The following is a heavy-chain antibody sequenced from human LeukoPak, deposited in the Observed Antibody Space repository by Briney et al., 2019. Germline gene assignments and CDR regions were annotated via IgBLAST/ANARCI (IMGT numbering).Heavy chain of an antibody. V-gene: IGHV4-59*08. CDR2: IYYRGRT. Sequence: SETLSLTCTVSGGSLSSYYWSWIRQPPGKGLEWIGYIYYRGRTKYNPSLQSRVTISVDTSRNQFPLRLSSVTAADTAVCYCARQSDDPGYFQHWGQGTLVTVSS. J-gene: IGHJ1*01. D-gene: IGHD3-16*01. CDR1: GGSLSSYY. CDR3: ARQSDDPGYFQH.